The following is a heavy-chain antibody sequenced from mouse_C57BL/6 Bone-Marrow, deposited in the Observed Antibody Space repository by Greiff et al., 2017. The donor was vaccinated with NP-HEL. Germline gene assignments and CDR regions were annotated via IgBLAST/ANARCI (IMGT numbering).Heavy chain of an antibody. CDR1: GYTFTDYE. D-gene: IGHD2-3*01. CDR2: IDPETGGT. CDR3: TREDLNDGTPRNFDY. V-gene: IGHV1-15*01. Sequence: QVHVKQSGAELVRPGALVTLSCKASGYTFTDYEMHWVKQTPVHGLEWIGAIDPETGGTAYNQKFKGKAILTADKSSSTAYMELRSLTSEDSAVYYCTREDLNDGTPRNFDYWGQGTTLTVSS. J-gene: IGHJ2*01.